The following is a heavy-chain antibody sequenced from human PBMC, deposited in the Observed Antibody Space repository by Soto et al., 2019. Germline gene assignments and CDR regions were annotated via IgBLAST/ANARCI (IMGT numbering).Heavy chain of an antibody. D-gene: IGHD3-22*01. V-gene: IGHV3-30*18. J-gene: IGHJ4*02. CDR2: ISYDGSNK. CDR3: AKEWVYDSSGWSFDY. CDR1: GFTFSSYG. Sequence: HPGGSLRLSCAVSGFTFSSYGMHWVRQAPGKGLEWVAVISYDGSNKYYADSVKGRFTISRDNSKNTLYLQMNSLRAEDTAVYYCAKEWVYDSSGWSFDYWGQGTLVTVSS.